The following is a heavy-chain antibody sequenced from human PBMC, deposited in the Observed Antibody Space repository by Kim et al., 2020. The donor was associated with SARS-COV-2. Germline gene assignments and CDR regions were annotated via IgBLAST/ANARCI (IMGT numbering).Heavy chain of an antibody. D-gene: IGHD6-19*01. CDR2: IYYSGST. J-gene: IGHJ4*02. CDR3: ARHKGSGWYHLPPNFDY. CDR1: GGSISSSSYY. V-gene: IGHV4-39*01. Sequence: SETLFLTCTVSGGSISSSSYYWGWIRQPPGKGLEWIGSIYYSGSTYYNPSLKSRVTISVDTSKNQFSLKLSSVTAAYTAVYYCARHKGSGWYHLPPNFDYWGQGTLVTVSS.